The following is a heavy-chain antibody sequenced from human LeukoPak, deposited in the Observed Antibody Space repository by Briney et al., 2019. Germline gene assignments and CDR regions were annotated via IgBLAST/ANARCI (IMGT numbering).Heavy chain of an antibody. CDR3: ARQPVWFGELLGWFDP. J-gene: IGHJ5*02. D-gene: IGHD3-10*01. CDR1: GGSIRSSSYY. CDR2: ISYSGST. Sequence: SETLSLTCTVSGGSIRSSSYYWGWIRQPPGKGLQWIGSISYSGSTYYNPSLKSRVTISLDTSKNQFSLKLSSVTAADTAVYYCARQPVWFGELLGWFDPWGQGTLVTVSS. V-gene: IGHV4-39*01.